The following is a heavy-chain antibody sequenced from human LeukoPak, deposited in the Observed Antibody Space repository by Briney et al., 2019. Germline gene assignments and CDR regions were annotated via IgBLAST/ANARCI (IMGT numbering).Heavy chain of an antibody. Sequence: QPGGSLRLSCAASGFTFSSYSMNWVRQAPGKGLEWVSYISSSGSTIYYADSVKGRFTISRDNAKNSLYLQMNSLRAEDTAVYYCARVRVFRYGMDVWGQGTTVTVSS. CDR2: ISSSGSTI. V-gene: IGHV3-48*04. CDR1: GFTFSSYS. J-gene: IGHJ6*02. CDR3: ARVRVFRYGMDV. D-gene: IGHD3-3*01.